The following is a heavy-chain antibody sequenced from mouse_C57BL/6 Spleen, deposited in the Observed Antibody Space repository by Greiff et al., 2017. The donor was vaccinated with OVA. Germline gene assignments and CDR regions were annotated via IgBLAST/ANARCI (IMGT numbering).Heavy chain of an antibody. V-gene: IGHV1-15*01. CDR1: GYTFTDYE. D-gene: IGHD1-1*02. J-gene: IGHJ4*01. CDR2: IDPETGGP. CDR3: TRNYFYAMDY. Sequence: VKLQQSGAELVRPGASVTLSCKASGYTFTDYEMHWVQQTPVHGLEWIGAIDPETGGPAYNQKFKGKAILTADKSSSTAYMELRSLTSEDSAVYYWTRNYFYAMDYWGQGTSVTVSS.